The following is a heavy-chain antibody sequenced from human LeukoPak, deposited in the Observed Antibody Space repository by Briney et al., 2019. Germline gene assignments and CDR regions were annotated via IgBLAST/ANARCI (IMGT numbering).Heavy chain of an antibody. CDR1: GGSFSGYY. D-gene: IGHD3-3*01. Sequence: SETLSLTCAVYGGSFSGYYWSWIRQPPGKGLEWIGEINHSGSTNYNPSLKSRVTISVDTSKNQFSLKLSSVTAADTAVYYCARHGTPPLLWSGYHNWFDPWGQGTLVTVSS. V-gene: IGHV4-34*01. CDR3: ARHGTPPLLWSGYHNWFDP. J-gene: IGHJ5*02. CDR2: INHSGST.